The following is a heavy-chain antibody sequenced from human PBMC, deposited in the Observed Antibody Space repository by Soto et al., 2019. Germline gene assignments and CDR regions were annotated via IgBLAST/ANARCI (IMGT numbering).Heavy chain of an antibody. CDR1: GFIFKMYW. CDR2: IYNDGTYS. CDR3: TRGPRPISTGTGAY. J-gene: IGHJ4*02. V-gene: IGHV3-74*01. D-gene: IGHD3-10*01. Sequence: PGGSLRLSCAASGFIFKMYWMHWVRQGPGKGLVWISRIYNDGTYSDYADSVRGRFTISGDNVNDTLYLQMNNLRAEDSGLYYCTRGPRPISTGTGAYWGQGTQVTVSS.